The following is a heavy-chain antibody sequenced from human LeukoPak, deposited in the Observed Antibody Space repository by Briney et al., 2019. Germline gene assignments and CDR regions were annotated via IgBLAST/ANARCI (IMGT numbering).Heavy chain of an antibody. V-gene: IGHV1-18*01. D-gene: IGHD4-11*01. CDR3: ARGVTTVNYYYYYMDV. J-gene: IGHJ6*03. CDR1: GYTFTSYG. Sequence: ASVKVSCKASGYTFTSYGISWVRQAPGQGLEWMGWISAYTGNTNYAQKLQGRVTMTTDTSTSTAYMELRSLRSDDTAVYYCARGVTTVNYYYYYMDVWGKGTTVTVSS. CDR2: ISAYTGNT.